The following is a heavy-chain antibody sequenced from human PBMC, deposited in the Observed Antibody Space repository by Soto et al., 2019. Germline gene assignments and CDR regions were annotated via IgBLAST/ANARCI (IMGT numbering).Heavy chain of an antibody. CDR3: ARTRPYLPTE. CDR1: GFTFSDYY. D-gene: IGHD1-26*01. CDR2: ISYSAGTM. J-gene: IGHJ3*01. Sequence: QVQLVESGGGLVKPGGSLRLSCAASGFTFSDYYMSWIRQAPGKGLEWISYISYSAGTMHYADSVKGRFTISRDNAKNSVYLQMNSLRAEDTAVYYCARTRPYLPTEWGQGTMVTVSS. V-gene: IGHV3-11*01.